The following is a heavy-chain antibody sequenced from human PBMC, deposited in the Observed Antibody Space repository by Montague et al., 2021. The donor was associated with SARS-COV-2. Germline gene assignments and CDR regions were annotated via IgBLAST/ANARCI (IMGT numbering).Heavy chain of an antibody. V-gene: IGHV4-34*01. CDR2: IDHSGST. D-gene: IGHD3-9*01. CDR3: ARGRYFHWLLFALNDAFDI. Sequence: SKTLSLTCAVYGGSFSGYYWSWIRQPPGKGLEWIGEIDHSGSTNYNPSLKSRVTISLDTSKNQFSLRLNSVTAADTAVYYCARGRYFHWLLFALNDAFDIWGQGTMVTVSS. J-gene: IGHJ3*02. CDR1: GGSFSGYY.